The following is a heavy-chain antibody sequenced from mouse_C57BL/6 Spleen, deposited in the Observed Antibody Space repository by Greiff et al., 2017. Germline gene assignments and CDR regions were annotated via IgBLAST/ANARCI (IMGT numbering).Heavy chain of an antibody. D-gene: IGHD2-4*01. V-gene: IGHV1-78*01. CDR1: GYTFTDHT. J-gene: IGHJ3*01. CDR3: ARCLYYDYDAWLAY. Sequence: QVQLQQSDAELVTPGASVKISCKVSGYTFTDHTIHWMKQRPDQGLEWIGYIYPRDGSTKYNEKFKGKATLTADKSSSTAYMQLHSLTSDDSAVFYCARCLYYDYDAWLAYWGQGTLVTVSA. CDR2: IYPRDGST.